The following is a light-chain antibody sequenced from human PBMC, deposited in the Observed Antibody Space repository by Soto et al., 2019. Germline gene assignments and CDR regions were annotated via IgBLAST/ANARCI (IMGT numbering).Light chain of an antibody. CDR2: EGT. Sequence: QSALTQPASVSGSPGQSITISCTGTSSDVGSYNLVSWYQQHPGKAPKLLIYEGTKRPSGVSNRFSESKSGNTASLTISGLQAEDEADYYCCSYAGSSTLVVFGGGTKVTVL. V-gene: IGLV2-23*01. CDR3: CSYAGSSTLVV. J-gene: IGLJ2*01. CDR1: SSDVGSYNL.